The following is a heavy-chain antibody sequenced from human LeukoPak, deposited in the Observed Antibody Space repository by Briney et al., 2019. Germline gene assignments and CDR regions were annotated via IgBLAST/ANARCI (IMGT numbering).Heavy chain of an antibody. CDR1: GFSVRTEY. CDR3: ARSILDGSGSYYMAY. Sequence: GGSLRLSCAASGFSVRTEYMSWVRQAPGQGLEWVSVLYSVGSTHYADSVKGRFSISRDNSENTLYLQMNSLGAEDTAVYYCARSILDGSGSYYMAYWGQGTLVAVSS. V-gene: IGHV3-53*01. J-gene: IGHJ4*02. CDR2: LYSVGST. D-gene: IGHD3-10*01.